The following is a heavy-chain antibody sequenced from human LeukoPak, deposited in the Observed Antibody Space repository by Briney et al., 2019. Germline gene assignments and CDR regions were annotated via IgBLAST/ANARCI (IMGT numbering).Heavy chain of an antibody. CDR3: AKDRGYCSGGSCYEYYFDY. CDR2: IYSGGST. V-gene: IGHV3-53*05. CDR1: GFTVSSNY. Sequence: GGSLRLSCAASGFTVSSNYMSWVRQAPGKGLEWVSVIYSGGSTYYADSVKGRFTISRDNSKNTLYLQMNSLRAEDTAVYYCAKDRGYCSGGSCYEYYFDYWGQGTLVTVSS. D-gene: IGHD2-15*01. J-gene: IGHJ4*02.